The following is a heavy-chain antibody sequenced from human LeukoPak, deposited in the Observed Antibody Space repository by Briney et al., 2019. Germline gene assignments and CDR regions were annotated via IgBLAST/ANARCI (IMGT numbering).Heavy chain of an antibody. J-gene: IGHJ6*03. D-gene: IGHD3-16*01. CDR1: GYTFTTYV. V-gene: IGHV1-69*13. CDR3: ARGPTVFGGVYYYYYYMDV. CDR2: IIPIFATA. Sequence: SVKVSCKASGYTFTTYVIIWVRQAPGQGLEWMGGIIPIFATANYAQKFQGRVTITADESTSTAYMELSSLRSEDTAVYYCARGPTVFGGVYYYYYYMDVWGKGTTVTVSS.